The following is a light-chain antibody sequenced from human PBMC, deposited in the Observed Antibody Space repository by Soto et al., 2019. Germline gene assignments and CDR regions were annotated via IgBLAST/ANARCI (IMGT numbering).Light chain of an antibody. CDR1: QSVLYSSNNKNF. CDR2: WAS. J-gene: IGKJ1*01. Sequence: DIVMTQSPDSLAVSLGERATINCTSSQSVLYSSNNKNFLAWYQQKPGQPPKQLIHWASTRESGVPDRFSGSGSGTDFTLTISNLQSEDVAVYYCHQYYRDWTFGQGTKVEIK. V-gene: IGKV4-1*01. CDR3: HQYYRDWT.